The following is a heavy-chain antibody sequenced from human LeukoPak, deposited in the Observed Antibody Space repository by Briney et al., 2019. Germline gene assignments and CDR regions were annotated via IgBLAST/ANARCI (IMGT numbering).Heavy chain of an antibody. CDR2: IRYDGSNK. Sequence: VGSLRLSCAASGFTFSSYGMHWVRQAPGKGLEWVAFIRYDGSNKYYADSVKGRFTISRDNSKNTLYLQMNSLRAEDTAVYYCAKGGNNWNYGYDFGYWGQGTLVTVPS. D-gene: IGHD1-7*01. CDR3: AKGGNNWNYGYDFGY. V-gene: IGHV3-30*02. J-gene: IGHJ4*02. CDR1: GFTFSSYG.